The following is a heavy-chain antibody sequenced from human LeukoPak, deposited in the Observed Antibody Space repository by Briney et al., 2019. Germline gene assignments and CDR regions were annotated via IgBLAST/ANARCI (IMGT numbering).Heavy chain of an antibody. V-gene: IGHV1-69*06. Sequence: ASVKVSCKASGGTFSSYAISWVRQAPGQGLEWMGGIIPIFGTANYAQKFQGRVTITADKSTSTAYMELSSLRSEDTAVYYCARVLPGQKLNIEVAFDIWGQGTMVTVSS. CDR3: ARVLPGQKLNIEVAFDI. J-gene: IGHJ3*02. CDR1: GGTFSSYA. CDR2: IIPIFGTA. D-gene: IGHD4-23*01.